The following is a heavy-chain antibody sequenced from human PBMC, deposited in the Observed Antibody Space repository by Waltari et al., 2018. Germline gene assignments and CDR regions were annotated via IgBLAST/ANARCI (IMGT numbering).Heavy chain of an antibody. Sequence: QLQLQESGPGLVKPSEPLSLTCTVSGGSISSSSYYWGWIRQPPGKGLEWIGSIYYSGSTYYNPSLKSRVTISVDTSKNQFSLKLSSVTAADTAVYYCAGTYYDFWSGYSYYYMDVWGKGTTVTVSS. CDR3: AGTYYDFWSGYSYYYMDV. D-gene: IGHD3-3*01. CDR2: IYYSGST. V-gene: IGHV4-39*01. CDR1: GGSISSSSYY. J-gene: IGHJ6*03.